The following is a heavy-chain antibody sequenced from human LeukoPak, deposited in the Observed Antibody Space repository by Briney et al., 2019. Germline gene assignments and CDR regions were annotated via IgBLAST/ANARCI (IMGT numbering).Heavy chain of an antibody. J-gene: IGHJ6*02. D-gene: IGHD2-21*02. CDR1: GFTFSSYA. CDR2: ISGSGGST. CDR3: AKDYSGLLLDYYGMDV. V-gene: IGHV3-23*01. Sequence: GGSLRLSCAASGFTFSSYAMSWVRQAPGKGLEWVSAISGSGGSTYYADSVKGRFTISRDNSKNTLYPQMNSLRAEDTAVYYCAKDYSGLLLDYYGMDVWGQGTTVAVSS.